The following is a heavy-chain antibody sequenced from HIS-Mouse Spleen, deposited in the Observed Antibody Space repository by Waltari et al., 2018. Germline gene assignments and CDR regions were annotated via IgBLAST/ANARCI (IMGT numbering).Heavy chain of an antibody. CDR3: AREIPYSSSWYDWYFDL. J-gene: IGHJ2*01. V-gene: IGHV4-39*07. CDR2: IYYSGCT. D-gene: IGHD6-13*01. CDR1: GCSISSSSYY. Sequence: QLQLQESGPGLVKPSETLSLTCTVSGCSISSSSYYWGWIRQPPGKGLEWIGSIYYSGCTYYNPSLKSRVTISVDPSKNQFSLKLSSVTAADTAVYYCAREIPYSSSWYDWYFDLWGRGTLVTVSS.